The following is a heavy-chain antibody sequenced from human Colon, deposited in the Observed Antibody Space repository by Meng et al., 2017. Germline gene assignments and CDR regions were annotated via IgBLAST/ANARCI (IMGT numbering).Heavy chain of an antibody. D-gene: IGHD5-18*01. CDR3: ARFGYSDYVFDS. CDR1: GFTFDTYG. Sequence: QVQLMESGGGVGQPGTSLRLSCVASGFTFDTYGMHCVRQSPGKGLEWVAQLRYDGSKTYYADSVKGRFTVSRDNSKNTLFLQMSSLRVEDTAIYYCARFGYSDYVFDSWGQGTLV. V-gene: IGHV3-33*01. CDR2: LRYDGSKT. J-gene: IGHJ4*02.